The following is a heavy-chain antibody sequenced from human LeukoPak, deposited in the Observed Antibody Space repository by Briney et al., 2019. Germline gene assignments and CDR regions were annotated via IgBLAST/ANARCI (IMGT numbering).Heavy chain of an antibody. CDR3: ARDRRVYLRDAMDV. CDR1: GCTFTSYG. D-gene: IGHD6-25*01. CDR2: ISAYKGNT. V-gene: IGHV1-18*01. Sequence: GASVKVSCKASGCTFTSYGISWVGQAPGQGLEWMGGISAYKGNTNYAQKLQGRVTMTTDTSTSTDYMELRSLRSDDTAVYYCARDRRVYLRDAMDVWGKGTTVTVPS. J-gene: IGHJ6*03.